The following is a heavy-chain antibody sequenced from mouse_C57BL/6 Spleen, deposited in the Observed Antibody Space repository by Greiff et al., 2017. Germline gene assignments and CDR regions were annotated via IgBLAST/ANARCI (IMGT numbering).Heavy chain of an antibody. CDR2: INPSNGGT. CDR3: ARLPPYYYAMDY. J-gene: IGHJ4*01. CDR1: GYTFTSYW. Sequence: QVQLQQPGTELVKPGASVKLSCKASGYTFTSYWMHWVKQRPGQGLEWIGNINPSNGGTNYNEKFKSKATLTVDKSSSTAYMQLSSRTSEDSAVYYCARLPPYYYAMDYWGQGTSVTVSS. D-gene: IGHD5-5*01. V-gene: IGHV1-53*01.